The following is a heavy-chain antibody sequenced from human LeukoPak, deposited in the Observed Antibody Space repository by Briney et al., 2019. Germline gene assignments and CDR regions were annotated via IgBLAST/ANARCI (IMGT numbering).Heavy chain of an antibody. Sequence: SETLSLTCTVSGGSISSGNYWWSWIRQPPGTGLEWIGYIYYSGSTNYNPSLKSRVTISVDTSKNQFSLKLSSVTAADTAVYYCARHVGGAYQFDYWGQGTLVTVSS. D-gene: IGHD2-2*01. CDR3: ARHVGGAYQFDY. CDR1: GGSISSGNYW. CDR2: IYYSGST. V-gene: IGHV4-61*01. J-gene: IGHJ4*02.